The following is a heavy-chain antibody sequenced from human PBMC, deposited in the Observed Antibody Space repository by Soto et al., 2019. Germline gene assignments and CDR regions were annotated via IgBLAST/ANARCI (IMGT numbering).Heavy chain of an antibody. D-gene: IGHD2-2*01. Sequence: GGSLRLSCAASGFTFSSYAMSWVRQAPGKGLEWVSAISGSGGSTYYADSVKGRFTISRDNSKNTLYLQMNSLRAEDTAVYYCAKDGGLPAAAILLYYGMDVWGQGTTVTVSS. CDR2: ISGSGGST. CDR3: AKDGGLPAAAILLYYGMDV. CDR1: GFTFSSYA. J-gene: IGHJ6*02. V-gene: IGHV3-23*01.